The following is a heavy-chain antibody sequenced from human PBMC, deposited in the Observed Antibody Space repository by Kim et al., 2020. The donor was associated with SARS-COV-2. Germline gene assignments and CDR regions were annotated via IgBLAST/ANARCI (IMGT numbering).Heavy chain of an antibody. D-gene: IGHD3-22*01. J-gene: IGHJ4*02. CDR1: GFTFSSYA. V-gene: IGHV3-23*01. CDR2: ISGSGGST. CDR3: AKSDRITMIVVVTMIDY. Sequence: GGSLRLSCAASGFTFSSYAMSWVRQAPGKGLEWVSAISGSGGSTYYADSVKGRFTISRDNSKNPLYLQMNSLRAEDTAVYYCAKSDRITMIVVVTMIDYWGQGTLVTVSS.